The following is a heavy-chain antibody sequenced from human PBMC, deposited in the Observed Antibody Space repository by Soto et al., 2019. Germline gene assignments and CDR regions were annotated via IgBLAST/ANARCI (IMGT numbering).Heavy chain of an antibody. CDR3: ARADSSGYTRAFDI. J-gene: IGHJ3*02. Sequence: GESLKISCKGSGYSFTSCWIGWVRQMPGKGLEWMGIIYPGDSDIRYSPSFQGQVTISADKSISTAYLQWSSLKASDSAMYYCARADSSGYTRAFDIWGQGTMVTVSS. D-gene: IGHD3-22*01. CDR1: GYSFTSCW. V-gene: IGHV5-51*01. CDR2: IYPGDSDI.